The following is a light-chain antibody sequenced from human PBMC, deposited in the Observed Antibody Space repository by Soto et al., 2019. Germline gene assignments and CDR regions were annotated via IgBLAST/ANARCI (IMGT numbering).Light chain of an antibody. V-gene: IGKV3-11*01. CDR2: DAF. CDR3: QQRSTWPMT. CDR1: QSVGSS. Sequence: EIVLTQSPATLSLSPGDRATLSCRANQSVGSSLAWIRQRPGQAPSLAIYDAFNRASGTPARFSGSGSGTAFTLTISGLESADFATYYCQQRSTWPMTFGQGTRLEI. J-gene: IGKJ5*01.